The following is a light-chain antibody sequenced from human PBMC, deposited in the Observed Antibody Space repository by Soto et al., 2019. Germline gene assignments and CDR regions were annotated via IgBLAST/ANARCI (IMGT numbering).Light chain of an antibody. CDR3: QQRYSMPLT. J-gene: IGKJ3*01. CDR1: QRISSH. CDR2: EAS. V-gene: IGKV1-39*01. Sequence: DIQMTQSPSSLSASVGDRVTITCRASQRISSHLNWYQQKPGKAPQLLIYEASSLQGGVPSRFSGSGSGTYFTLTISRLQADDFAIYYCQQRYSMPLTFGPGTRVDIK.